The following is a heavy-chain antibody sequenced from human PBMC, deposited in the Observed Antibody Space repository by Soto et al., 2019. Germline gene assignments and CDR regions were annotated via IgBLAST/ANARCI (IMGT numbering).Heavy chain of an antibody. V-gene: IGHV4-4*02. D-gene: IGHD6-6*01. CDR1: GGSISSSNW. CDR2: IYHSGST. J-gene: IGHJ4*02. CDR3: AKWSEYSSSMAPFDY. Sequence: SETLSLTCAVSGGSISSSNWWSWVRQPPGKGLEWIGEIYHSGSTNYNPSLKSRVTTSVDKSKNQFSLKLSSVTAADTAVYYCAKWSEYSSSMAPFDYWGQGTLVTVSS.